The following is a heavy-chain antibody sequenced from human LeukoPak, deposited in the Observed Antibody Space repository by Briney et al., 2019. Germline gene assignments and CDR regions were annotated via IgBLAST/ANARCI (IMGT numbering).Heavy chain of an antibody. CDR2: IIPILGIA. V-gene: IGHV1-69*04. Sequence: SAVKVSCKASGGTFSSYAISWVRQAPGQGLEWMGRIIPILGIANYAQKFQGRVTITADKSTSTAYMELSSLRSEDTAVYYCARERDLGYCSSTSCYVLDYWGQGTLVTV. J-gene: IGHJ4*02. D-gene: IGHD2-2*01. CDR3: ARERDLGYCSSTSCYVLDY. CDR1: GGTFSSYA.